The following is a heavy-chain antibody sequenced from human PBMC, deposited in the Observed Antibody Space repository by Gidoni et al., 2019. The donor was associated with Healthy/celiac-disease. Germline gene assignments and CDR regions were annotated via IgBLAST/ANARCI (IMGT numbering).Heavy chain of an antibody. J-gene: IGHJ6*02. CDR2: IVVGSGNT. CDR1: GFTFTSSA. D-gene: IGHD2-2*01. Sequence: QMQLVQSGPEVTKPGTSVKVSCKASGFTFTSSAMQWVRQARGQRLEWIGWIVVGSGNTNYAQKFQERVTITRDMSTSTAYMELSSLRSEDTAVYYCAADCCSSTSRYGMDVWGQGTTVTVSS. V-gene: IGHV1-58*02. CDR3: AADCCSSTSRYGMDV.